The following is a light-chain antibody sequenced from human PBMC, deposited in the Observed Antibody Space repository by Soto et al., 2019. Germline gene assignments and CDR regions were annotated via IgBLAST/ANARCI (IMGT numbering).Light chain of an antibody. CDR2: GTS. CDR3: QQSYSTLLIT. CDR1: QSINTY. Sequence: DIQMTQSPSFLSASVGDRVTISCRASQSINTYLNWYQQKPGKAPKLLIYGTSDLQSGVPSRFSGGGSGTDFTLTISSLQPEDFATCYCQQSYSTLLITFGQGTRLEVK. V-gene: IGKV1-39*01. J-gene: IGKJ5*01.